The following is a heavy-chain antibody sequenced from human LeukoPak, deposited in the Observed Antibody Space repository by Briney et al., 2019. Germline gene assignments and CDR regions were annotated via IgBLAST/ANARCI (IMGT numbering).Heavy chain of an antibody. CDR2: INHGGST. D-gene: IGHD6-6*01. J-gene: IGHJ4*02. CDR1: GGSFSGDF. CDR3: ARGGRRGSSTLQN. V-gene: IGHV4-34*01. Sequence: SETLSLTCAVYGGSFSGDFWSWIRQSPGKGLEWIGEINHGGSTTYNPSLQSRVTISVDTSKNQFSLKLSSVTAADTAVYYCARGGRRGSSTLQNWGQGTLVTVSS.